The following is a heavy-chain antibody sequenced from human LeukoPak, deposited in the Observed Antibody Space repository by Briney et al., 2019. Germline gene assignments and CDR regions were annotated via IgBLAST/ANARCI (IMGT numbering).Heavy chain of an antibody. J-gene: IGHJ4*02. CDR3: ARDPYDFWSGYHFDY. Sequence: PSETLSLTCAVYGGSFSGYYWSWIRQPPGKGLEWIGEINHSGSNNYNPSLKSRVTITVDTSKNQFSLKLSSVTAADTAVYYCARDPYDFWSGYHFDYWGQGTLVSVSS. CDR2: INHSGSN. V-gene: IGHV4-34*01. CDR1: GGSFSGYY. D-gene: IGHD3-3*01.